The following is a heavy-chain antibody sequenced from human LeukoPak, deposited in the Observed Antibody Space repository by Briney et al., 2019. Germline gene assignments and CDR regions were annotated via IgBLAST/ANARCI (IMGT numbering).Heavy chain of an antibody. V-gene: IGHV6-1*01. Sequence: SQTLSLTSAISGDSVSSNSVAWNWLRQSPSRGLEWLGRTYYRSKWYNDYAVSVKSRITIDPDTSKNQCSLQLNSVTPEDTAVYFCAREAAGFDTWGQGTLVTVSS. CDR3: AREAAGFDT. CDR1: GDSVSSNSVA. CDR2: TYYRSKWYN. J-gene: IGHJ5*02.